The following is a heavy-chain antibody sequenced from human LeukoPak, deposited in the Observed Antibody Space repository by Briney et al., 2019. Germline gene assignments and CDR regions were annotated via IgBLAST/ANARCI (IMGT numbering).Heavy chain of an antibody. D-gene: IGHD1-1*01. CDR2: IWYDGSNT. Sequence: GRSLRLSCAASGFTFSSYGMHCVRQAPGKGLEWVAVIWYDGSNTYYADSVKGRFTISRDNSKNTLYLQMSRLRAEDTAVYYCARDMWPGTTLIDIWGEGTIVTVSS. J-gene: IGHJ3*02. CDR1: GFTFSSYG. CDR3: ARDMWPGTTLIDI. V-gene: IGHV3-33*01.